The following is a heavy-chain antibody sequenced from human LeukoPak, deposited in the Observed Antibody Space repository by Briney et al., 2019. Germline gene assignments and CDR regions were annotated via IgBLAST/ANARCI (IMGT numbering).Heavy chain of an antibody. CDR2: ISSSSSYI. CDR3: ARLGGSGWSVGGYYYGMDV. J-gene: IGHJ6*02. D-gene: IGHD6-19*01. V-gene: IGHV3-21*01. Sequence: GGSLRLSCAASGFTFSSYSMNWVRQAPGKGLEWVSSISSSSSYIYYADSVKGRFTISRDNAKNSLYLQMNSLRAEDTAVYYCARLGGSGWSVGGYYYGMDVWGQGTTVTVSS. CDR1: GFTFSSYS.